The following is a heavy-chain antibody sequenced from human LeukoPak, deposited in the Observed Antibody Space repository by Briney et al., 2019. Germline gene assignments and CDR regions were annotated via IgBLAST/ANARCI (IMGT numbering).Heavy chain of an antibody. J-gene: IGHJ3*02. CDR3: ARIMNYFDSSGYTPEGAFDI. V-gene: IGHV1-2*02. Sequence: ASVKVSCKASGYTFTGYYLHWVRQAPGQRLEWMGGINPNSGDTNYAQKLKGRVTLTRDTSISTAYMELSRLRSDDTAVYYCARIMNYFDSSGYTPEGAFDIWGQGTMVTVSS. D-gene: IGHD3-22*01. CDR2: INPNSGDT. CDR1: GYTFTGYY.